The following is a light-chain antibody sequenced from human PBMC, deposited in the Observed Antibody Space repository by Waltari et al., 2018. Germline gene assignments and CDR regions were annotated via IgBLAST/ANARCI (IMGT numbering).Light chain of an antibody. V-gene: IGLV1-47*01. CDR1: NSNIGRNS. CDR3: AAWDDSLSVTYV. Sequence: QSVLTQPPSTSGTPGQTVTISCSGTNSNIGRNSVFWYQQLPGTAPKLLIYRDNELPSGVPDRVSASKSGTSGALAIRGLRSEDEADYYCAAWDDSLSVTYVFGSGTRVTV. J-gene: IGLJ1*01. CDR2: RDN.